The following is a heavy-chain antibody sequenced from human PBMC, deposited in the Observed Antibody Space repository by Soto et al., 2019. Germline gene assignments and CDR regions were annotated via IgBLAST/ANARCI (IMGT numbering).Heavy chain of an antibody. CDR2: ISAYNGNT. D-gene: IGHD3-22*01. J-gene: IGHJ4*02. CDR3: ARDLEPTRYYYDSSGYRPTIDY. CDR1: GYTFTSYG. V-gene: IGHV1-18*04. Sequence: ASVKVSCKASGYTFTSYGISWVRQAPGQGLEWMGWISAYNGNTNYAQKLQGRVTMTTDTSTSTAYMELRSLRSDDTAVYYCARDLEPTRYYYDSSGYRPTIDYWGQGTRVTVAS.